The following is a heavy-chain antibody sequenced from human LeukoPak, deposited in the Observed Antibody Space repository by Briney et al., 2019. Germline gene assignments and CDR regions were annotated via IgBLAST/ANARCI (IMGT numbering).Heavy chain of an antibody. V-gene: IGHV1-69*11. Sequence: SSVKVSCKASGGTFSSYGISWVRQAPGQGLEWMGRIIPILGTANNAQKFQGRVTITTDESTSTAYMELSSLRSEDTAVYYCARDDGYSSSWYVLDHWGQGTLVTVSS. J-gene: IGHJ4*02. CDR3: ARDDGYSSSWYVLDH. CDR1: GGTFSSYG. CDR2: IIPILGTA. D-gene: IGHD6-13*01.